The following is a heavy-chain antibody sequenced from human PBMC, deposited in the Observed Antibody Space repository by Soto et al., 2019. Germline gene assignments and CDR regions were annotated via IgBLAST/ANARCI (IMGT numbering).Heavy chain of an antibody. CDR3: AKDELVVVVAAKYYYYYGMDV. Sequence: PVGSLRLSCAASGFTFSSYAMSWVRQAPGKGLEWVSAISGSGGSTYYADSVKGRFTISRDNSKNTLYLQMNSLRAEDTAVYYCAKDELVVVVAAKYYYYYGMDVWGQGTTVTVS. CDR1: GFTFSSYA. CDR2: ISGSGGST. J-gene: IGHJ6*02. V-gene: IGHV3-23*01. D-gene: IGHD2-15*01.